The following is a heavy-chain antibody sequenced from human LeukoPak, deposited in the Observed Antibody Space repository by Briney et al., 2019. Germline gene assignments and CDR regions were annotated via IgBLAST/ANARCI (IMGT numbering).Heavy chain of an antibody. CDR2: INHSGST. V-gene: IGHV4-34*01. Sequence: SETLSLTCAVYGGSFSGYYWSWIRQPPGKGLEWIGEINHSGSTNYNPSLKSRVTISVDTSKNQFSLKLSSVTAADTAVYYCAREGYDFWSGYYIFDYWGQGTLVTVSS. D-gene: IGHD3-3*01. CDR1: GGSFSGYY. CDR3: AREGYDFWSGYYIFDY. J-gene: IGHJ4*02.